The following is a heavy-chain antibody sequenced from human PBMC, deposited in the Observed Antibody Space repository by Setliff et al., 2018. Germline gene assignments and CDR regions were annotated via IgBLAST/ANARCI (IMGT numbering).Heavy chain of an antibody. CDR3: ARSLGSGSYYNSRPFYSDY. CDR1: DGSIRSGDY. V-gene: IGHV4-30-4*01. CDR2: IHHTGTT. D-gene: IGHD3-10*01. Sequence: PSETLSLTCTVSDGSIRSGDYWGWIRQHPGKGLEWIGYIHHTGTTFYNPSLRSRVTISVDTSKNQFSLKLTSVTAADTAVYFCARSLGSGSYYNSRPFYSDYWGQGTLVTVSS. J-gene: IGHJ4*02.